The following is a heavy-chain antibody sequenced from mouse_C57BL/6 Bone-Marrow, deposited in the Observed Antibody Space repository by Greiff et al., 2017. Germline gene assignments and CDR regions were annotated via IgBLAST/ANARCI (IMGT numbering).Heavy chain of an antibody. CDR3: AREKLGSLYAMDY. CDR1: GYTFTSYW. V-gene: IGHV1-69*01. Sequence: QVQLQQPGAELVMPGASVKLSCKASGYTFTSYWMHWVKQRPGQGLEWIGEIDPSDSYTNYNQKFKGKSTLTVDKSSSTAYMQLSSLRSEDSAVYCCAREKLGSLYAMDYWGQGTSVTVSS. J-gene: IGHJ4*01. CDR2: IDPSDSYT. D-gene: IGHD6-1*01.